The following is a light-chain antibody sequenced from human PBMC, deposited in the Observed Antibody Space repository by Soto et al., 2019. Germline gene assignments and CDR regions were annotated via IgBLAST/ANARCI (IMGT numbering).Light chain of an antibody. Sequence: IVLTQSPGTLSLSPCERATRSCRASQSVSSSYLAWYQQKPGQAPRLLIYGASTRATGIPARFSGSGSGTEFTLTISILQSEDFAVYYCQQYNNWPRTFGQGTKVDIK. J-gene: IGKJ1*01. CDR3: QQYNNWPRT. V-gene: IGKV3-15*01. CDR1: QSVSSSY. CDR2: GAS.